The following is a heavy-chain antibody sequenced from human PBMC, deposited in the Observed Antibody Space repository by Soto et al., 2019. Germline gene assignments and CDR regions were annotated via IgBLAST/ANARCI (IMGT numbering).Heavy chain of an antibody. CDR1: GASLSDNY. D-gene: IGHD6-13*01. Sequence: PSETLSLTCTVSGASLSDNYWSWIRQAPGKGLEWLGYIYSSGATNSNPSLKSRVTISVDTSKNQFSLRLSSVTAADTAVYYCVRAGWSSSWYFDYWGQGTLVTVSS. CDR3: VRAGWSSSWYFDY. CDR2: IYSSGAT. J-gene: IGHJ4*02. V-gene: IGHV4-59*01.